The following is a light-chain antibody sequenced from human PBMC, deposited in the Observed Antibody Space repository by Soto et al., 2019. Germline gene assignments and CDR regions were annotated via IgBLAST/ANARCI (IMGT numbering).Light chain of an antibody. CDR3: QQRYTTPVYT. J-gene: IGKJ2*01. CDR2: AAS. Sequence: DIQMTQSPSSLSASVGDRVTITCRASQNILFYLNWYQQKPGKAPKLLIYAASNLQSGVPSRFISSRCETEFTLTISSLQPEDFATYYCQQRYTTPVYTFGQGTKLEIK. CDR1: QNILFY. V-gene: IGKV1-39*01.